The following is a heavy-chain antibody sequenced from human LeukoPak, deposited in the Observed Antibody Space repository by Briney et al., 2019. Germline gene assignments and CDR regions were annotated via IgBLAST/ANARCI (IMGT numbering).Heavy chain of an antibody. Sequence: ASVRVSCKASGYTSTGYYMHWVRQAPGQGLEWMGWINPNSGGTNYAQKFQGRVTMTRDTSISTAYMELSRLRSDDTAVYYCARGEYYYGSGSYYNSNWFDPWGQGTLVTVSS. J-gene: IGHJ5*02. CDR3: ARGEYYYGSGSYYNSNWFDP. CDR1: GYTSTGYY. D-gene: IGHD3-10*01. V-gene: IGHV1-2*02. CDR2: INPNSGGT.